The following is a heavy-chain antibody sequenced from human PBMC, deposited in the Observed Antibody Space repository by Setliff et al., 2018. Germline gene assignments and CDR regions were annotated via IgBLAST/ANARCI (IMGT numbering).Heavy chain of an antibody. CDR3: ARESRYYYDNLGTLDY. V-gene: IGHV4-30-4*08. Sequence: SETLSLTCTVSGGSISSGDYYWSWIRQPPGKGLEWIGYIYSSGSTYYNPSHKSRVSISVDTSKNQFSLKLSSVTAADTAVYYCARESRYYYDNLGTLDYWGQETLVTVSS. J-gene: IGHJ4*02. CDR2: IYSSGST. CDR1: GGSISSGDYY. D-gene: IGHD3-22*01.